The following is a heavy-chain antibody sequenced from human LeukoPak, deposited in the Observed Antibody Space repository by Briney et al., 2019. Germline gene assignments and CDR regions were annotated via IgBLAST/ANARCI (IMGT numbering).Heavy chain of an antibody. V-gene: IGHV4-59*01. Sequence: SETLSLTCTVSGGPISSNYWSWIRQPPGKGLEWIGYIYYSGSIKYHPSLKSRVTISVDTSKSQFSLKLSSVTAADTAVYYCARREVTETDAFDIWGQGTMVTVSS. CDR1: GGPISSNY. D-gene: IGHD4-23*01. J-gene: IGHJ3*02. CDR2: IYYSGSI. CDR3: ARREVTETDAFDI.